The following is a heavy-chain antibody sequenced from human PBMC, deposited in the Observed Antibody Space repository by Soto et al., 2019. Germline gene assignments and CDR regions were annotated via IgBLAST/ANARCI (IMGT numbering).Heavy chain of an antibody. CDR3: AKGGGANCYSASGS. Sequence: PGGSLRLSCAASGFTYTSYAMNWVRQAPGKGLEWVSGVGGSGDGTYYADSVKGRFTISRDNSKNTVYLQMNSLRAEDTAVYYCAKGGGANCYSASGSWGQGTLVTVSS. CDR2: VGGSGDGT. V-gene: IGHV3-23*01. J-gene: IGHJ4*02. D-gene: IGHD2-15*01. CDR1: GFTYTSYA.